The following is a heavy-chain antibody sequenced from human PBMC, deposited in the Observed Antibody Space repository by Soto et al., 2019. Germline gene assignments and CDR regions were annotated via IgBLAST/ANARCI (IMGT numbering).Heavy chain of an antibody. Sequence: SETLSLTCAVYGGSFSGYYRSWIRQPPGKGLEWIGEISHSGSTNYNPSLKSRVTISVDTSKNQFSLKLSSVTAADTAGYYCGRGWLRFWMYGGQGTWVTVSS. CDR1: GGSFSGYY. J-gene: IGHJ4*02. V-gene: IGHV4-34*01. CDR3: GRGWLRFWMY. D-gene: IGHD5-12*01. CDR2: ISHSGST.